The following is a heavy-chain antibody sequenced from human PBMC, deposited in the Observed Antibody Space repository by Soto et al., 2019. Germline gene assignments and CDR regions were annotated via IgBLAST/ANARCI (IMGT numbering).Heavy chain of an antibody. D-gene: IGHD5-18*01. CDR3: AKIGGYSYNFDY. J-gene: IGHJ4*02. CDR2: ISSSSSYI. Sequence: GGSLRLSCAASGFSFRSYSMNWVRQAPGKGLEWVSSISSSSSYIYYADSVKGRFTISRDNAKNSLYLQMNSLRAEDTAVYYCAKIGGYSYNFDYWGQGTLVTVSS. V-gene: IGHV3-21*01. CDR1: GFSFRSYS.